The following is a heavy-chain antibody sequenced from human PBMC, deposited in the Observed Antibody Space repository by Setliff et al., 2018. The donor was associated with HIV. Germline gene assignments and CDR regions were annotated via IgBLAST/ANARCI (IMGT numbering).Heavy chain of an antibody. V-gene: IGHV4-4*09. CDR2: IYTSGST. J-gene: IGHJ6*02. D-gene: IGHD3-10*01. Sequence: SETLSLTCTVSGGSVNDFYCNWIRQPPGKGPEWIGYIYTSGSTNYNPSLKSRVTISVDTSKNQFSLKLSSVTAADTAVYYCARTFGDLKHYNYYYTIDVWGQGTTVTV. CDR3: ARTFGDLKHYNYYYTIDV. CDR1: GGSVNDFY.